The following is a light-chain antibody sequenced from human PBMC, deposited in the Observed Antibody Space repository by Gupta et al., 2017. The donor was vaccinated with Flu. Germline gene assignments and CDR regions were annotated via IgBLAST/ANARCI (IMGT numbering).Light chain of an antibody. CDR2: DTD. CDR3: GTWDTSLSGVVV. J-gene: IGLJ2*01. CDR1: RYNIGSNS. V-gene: IGLV1-51*01. Sequence: VTISCSGSRYNIGSNSVSWFKQLPGTAPKLLIYDTDKRPSGTPDRFSGSKSGTSAILGITGLQPGDEADYYCGTWDTSLSGVVVFGAGTKLTVL.